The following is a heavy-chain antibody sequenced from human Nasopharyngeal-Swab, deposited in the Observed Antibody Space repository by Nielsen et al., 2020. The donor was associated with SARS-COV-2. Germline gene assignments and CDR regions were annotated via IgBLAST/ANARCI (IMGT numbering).Heavy chain of an antibody. CDR1: GFSFSDSA. CDR3: TRCGGGCYSGRDY. V-gene: IGHV3-73*01. Sequence: GESLKISCAASGFSFSDSALHWVRQASGKGLEWVGRIRSKVNNYATAYAASVKGRFIIFRDDPTNTAYLQMNSLKTEDTAVYYCTRCGGGCYSGRDYWGQGTLVTVSS. D-gene: IGHD2-15*01. J-gene: IGHJ4*02. CDR2: IRSKVNNYAT.